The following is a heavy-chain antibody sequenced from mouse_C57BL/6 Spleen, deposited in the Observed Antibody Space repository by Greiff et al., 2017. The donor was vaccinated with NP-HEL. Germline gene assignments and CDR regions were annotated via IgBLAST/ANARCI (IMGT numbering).Heavy chain of an antibody. Sequence: QVQLQQPGAELVKPGASVKLSCKASGYTFPSYWMHWVKQRPGRGLEWIGRIDPNSGGTKSNEKFQSKATLTGDKPSSPAYMQLSSLTSEDSAVYYCARRATTGVDAWFAYWGQGTLVTVSA. CDR3: ARRATTGVDAWFAY. CDR2: IDPNSGGT. CDR1: GYTFPSYW. D-gene: IGHD1-1*01. J-gene: IGHJ3*01. V-gene: IGHV1-72*01.